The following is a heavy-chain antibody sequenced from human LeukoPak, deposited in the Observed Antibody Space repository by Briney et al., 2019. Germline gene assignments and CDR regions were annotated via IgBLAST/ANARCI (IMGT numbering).Heavy chain of an antibody. Sequence: ASVKVSCKASGYTFTGYYIHWVRQAPGQGLEWMGWINPNTGVTNYAQKFQGRVTMTRDASVSTAYMELSSLNSDDTAVYYCAIDVGELLTYWGQGTLVTVSS. V-gene: IGHV1-2*02. J-gene: IGHJ4*02. CDR3: AIDVGELLTY. D-gene: IGHD1-26*01. CDR2: INPNTGVT. CDR1: GYTFTGYY.